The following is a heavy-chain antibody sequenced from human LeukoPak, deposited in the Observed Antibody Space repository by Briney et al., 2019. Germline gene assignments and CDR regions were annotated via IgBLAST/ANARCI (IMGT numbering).Heavy chain of an antibody. D-gene: IGHD2-2*01. Sequence: GGSLRLSCAASGFTFSSYSMNWVRQAPGKGLEWVSSISSSSSYIYYADSVKGRFTISRDNAKNSLYLQMNSLRAEDTAVYYCARDGPPAVVVPAAEGGNYGMDVWGQGTTVTVSS. CDR1: GFTFSSYS. J-gene: IGHJ6*02. V-gene: IGHV3-21*01. CDR3: ARDGPPAVVVPAAEGGNYGMDV. CDR2: ISSSSSYI.